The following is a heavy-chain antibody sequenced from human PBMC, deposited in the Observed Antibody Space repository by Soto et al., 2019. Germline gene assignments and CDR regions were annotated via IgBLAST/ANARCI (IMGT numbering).Heavy chain of an antibody. D-gene: IGHD5-12*01. J-gene: IGHJ4*02. Sequence: ASVKVSCKASGGTFSSYAISWVRQAPGQGLEWMGGIIPIFGTANYAQKFQGRVTITADESTSTAYMELSSLRSEDTAVYYCARSRGYSGYDLTLGGFDYWGQGTLVTVSS. CDR1: GGTFSSYA. CDR2: IIPIFGTA. CDR3: ARSRGYSGYDLTLGGFDY. V-gene: IGHV1-69*13.